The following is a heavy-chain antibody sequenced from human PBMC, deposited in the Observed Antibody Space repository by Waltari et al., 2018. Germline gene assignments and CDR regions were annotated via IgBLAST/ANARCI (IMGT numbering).Heavy chain of an antibody. Sequence: EVQLVESGGDLVQPGGSLRLSCATSGLTFSSAWMHWVRQPSGKGLVWVSRISPDGTKTYYADSVKGRLSISRDNAKNTLYLQMNTLKVEDTATYYCVRNDGSVYGKFDCWGQGTPVTVSS. CDR3: VRNDGSVYGKFDC. J-gene: IGHJ4*02. CDR1: GLTFSSAW. CDR2: ISPDGTKT. D-gene: IGHD1-1*01. V-gene: IGHV3-74*01.